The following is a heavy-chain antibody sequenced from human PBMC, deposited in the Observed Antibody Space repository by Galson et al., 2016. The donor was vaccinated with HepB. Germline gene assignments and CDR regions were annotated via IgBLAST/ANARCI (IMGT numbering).Heavy chain of an antibody. Sequence: SLRLSCAASGFTFSRYGIHWVRQAQGKGLEWVAVISYDGSYKFYADSVRGRFTTSRDNSEDIVYLQMNSLRAEDTAVYYRARDYIMMTVTWGPEYWGQGTLVSVSS. V-gene: IGHV3-30*03. CDR1: GFTFSRYG. D-gene: IGHD4-17*01. J-gene: IGHJ4*02. CDR3: ARDYIMMTVTWGPEY. CDR2: ISYDGSYK.